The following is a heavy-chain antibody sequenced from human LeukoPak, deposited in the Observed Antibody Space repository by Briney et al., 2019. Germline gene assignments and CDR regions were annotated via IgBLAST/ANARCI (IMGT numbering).Heavy chain of an antibody. D-gene: IGHD3-22*01. Sequence: ASVKVSCKAFGYTLTSNYMHWVRQAPGQGPEWMGVISPSGGSTTYAQKFQGRVTLTRDMSTSTDYLELSSLRSEDTAVYYCAGGYYDSSGYYYYMDVWGKGTTVTASS. CDR3: AGGYYDSSGYYYYMDV. CDR2: ISPSGGST. CDR1: GYTLTSNY. V-gene: IGHV1-46*01. J-gene: IGHJ6*03.